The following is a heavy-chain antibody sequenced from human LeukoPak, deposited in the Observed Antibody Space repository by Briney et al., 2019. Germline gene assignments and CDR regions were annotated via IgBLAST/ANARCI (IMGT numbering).Heavy chain of an antibody. CDR3: ARGGSPPEALGDTFDI. CDR1: GFTFSSYW. J-gene: IGHJ3*02. Sequence: GGSLRLSCAASGFTFSSYWMHWVRQAPGKGLVWVSRIKSDGGSTAYADSVVGRFTISRGNAKNTLCLQMDSLGVEDTAVYYCARGGSPPEALGDTFDIWGQGTMVTVSS. V-gene: IGHV3-74*01. CDR2: IKSDGGST. D-gene: IGHD1-26*01.